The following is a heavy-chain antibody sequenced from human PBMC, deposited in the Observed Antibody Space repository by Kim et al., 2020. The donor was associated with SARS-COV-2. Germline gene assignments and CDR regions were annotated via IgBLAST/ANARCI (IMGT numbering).Heavy chain of an antibody. CDR1: GFTFSSYA. Sequence: GGSLRLSCAASGFTFSSYAMSWVRQAPGKGLEWVSAISGSGGSTYYADSVKGRFTISRDNSKNTLYLQMNSLRAEDTAVYYCAKGAKDFWSGYYTTPFDYWGQGTLVTVSS. CDR2: ISGSGGST. D-gene: IGHD3-3*01. V-gene: IGHV3-23*01. CDR3: AKGAKDFWSGYYTTPFDY. J-gene: IGHJ4*02.